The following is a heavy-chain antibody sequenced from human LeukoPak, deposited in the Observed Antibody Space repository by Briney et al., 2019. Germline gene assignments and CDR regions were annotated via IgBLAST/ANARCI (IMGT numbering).Heavy chain of an antibody. CDR1: GGSVRSDSNY. CDR3: ARGYSNAFEYYYYGMDV. V-gene: IGHV4-61*01. D-gene: IGHD4-11*01. J-gene: IGHJ6*02. CDR2: ISYSGST. Sequence: SETLSLTCTVSGGSVRSDSNYWSWIRQPPGKGLEWIGYISYSGSTDYNPSLKSRVSMSLGTSKNELSLKLSSVTAADTAVYYCARGYSNAFEYYYYGMDVWGQGTTVTVSS.